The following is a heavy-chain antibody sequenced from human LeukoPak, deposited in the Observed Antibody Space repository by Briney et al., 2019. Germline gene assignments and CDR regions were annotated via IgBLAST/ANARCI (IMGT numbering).Heavy chain of an antibody. D-gene: IGHD2-15*01. CDR2: ISYDGSNK. J-gene: IGHJ2*01. Sequence: PGGSLRLSCAASGFTFSSYAMHWVRQAPGKGLEWVAVISYDGSNKYYADSVKGRFTISRDNSKNTLYLQMNSLRAEDTAVYYCAKAGYCSGGSCSQNLRYFDLWGRGTLVTVSS. CDR3: AKAGYCSGGSCSQNLRYFDL. CDR1: GFTFSSYA. V-gene: IGHV3-30-3*01.